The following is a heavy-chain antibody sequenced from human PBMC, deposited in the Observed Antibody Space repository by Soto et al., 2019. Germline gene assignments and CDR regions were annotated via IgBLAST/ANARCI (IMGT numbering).Heavy chain of an antibody. J-gene: IGHJ4*02. CDR3: ARHKWLAPFDD. V-gene: IGHV4-59*08. Sequence: SETLSLTCTVSGDSIDTYYWTWIRQPPEKRLEWIGHVHYSGTTDYNPSLKSRVTISVHRSKNQISLKLRSVTAADTAVYYCARHKWLAPFDDWGQGTLVTVSS. CDR1: GDSIDTYY. D-gene: IGHD6-19*01. CDR2: VHYSGTT.